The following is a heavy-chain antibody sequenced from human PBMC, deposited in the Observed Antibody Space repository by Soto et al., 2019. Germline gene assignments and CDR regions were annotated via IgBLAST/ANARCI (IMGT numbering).Heavy chain of an antibody. V-gene: IGHV1-69*01. CDR3: ARSQGSSTSLEIYYYYYYGMDV. D-gene: IGHD2-2*01. CDR2: IIPNSGTA. J-gene: IGHJ6*02. CDR1: GGTFSSYA. Sequence: QVQLVQSGAEVKKPGSSVKVSCKASGGTFSSYAISWVRQAPGQGLEWMGGIIPNSGTANYAPKFQGRVTITADESTSTAYMELSSLRSEDTAVYYCARSQGSSTSLEIYYYYYYGMDVWGQGTTVTVSS.